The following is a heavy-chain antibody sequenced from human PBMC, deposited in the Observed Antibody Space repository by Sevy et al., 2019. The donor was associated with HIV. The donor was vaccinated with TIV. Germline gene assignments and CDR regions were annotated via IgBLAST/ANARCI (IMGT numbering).Heavy chain of an antibody. CDR2: ISSNGDND. J-gene: IGHJ4*02. Sequence: GESLKISCAASGFTFRTYAFHWVRQAPGRGLEWIGLISSNGDNDLYANSVRGRFTISRDNSMNILYLQMTSLTPDDTAVYYCARGPEWESTSFLSHWGQGTLVTVSS. V-gene: IGHV3-30-3*01. D-gene: IGHD1-26*01. CDR1: GFTFRTYA. CDR3: ARGPEWESTSFLSH.